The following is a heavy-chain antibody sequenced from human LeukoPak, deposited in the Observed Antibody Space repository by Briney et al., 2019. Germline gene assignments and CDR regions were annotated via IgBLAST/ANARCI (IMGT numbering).Heavy chain of an antibody. Sequence: GGSLRFSCEASGFTFSTYPMPWVRQAQDKGLEWVAMISYHGSNEYYADSVKGRFTISRDNSKNTLYLQMNNPRVEDTAIYYCARVHDTTGYYHYFDSWGQGTLVTVSS. D-gene: IGHD3-9*01. CDR1: GFTFSTYP. CDR2: ISYHGSNE. CDR3: ARVHDTTGYYHYFDS. V-gene: IGHV3-30*04. J-gene: IGHJ4*02.